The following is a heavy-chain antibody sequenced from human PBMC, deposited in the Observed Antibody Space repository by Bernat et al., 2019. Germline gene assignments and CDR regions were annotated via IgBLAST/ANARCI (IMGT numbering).Heavy chain of an antibody. Sequence: EVQLLESGGGLVQPGGSLRLSCAASGFTFSSYAMSWVRQAPGKGLEWVSAISGSGGSTYYADSVKGRFTISRDNSKNTLYLQMNSRRAEDTAVYYCAKGRGYYDILTGYYTPQWYFDYWGQGTLVTVSS. J-gene: IGHJ4*02. CDR2: ISGSGGST. V-gene: IGHV3-23*01. CDR3: AKGRGYYDILTGYYTPQWYFDY. D-gene: IGHD3-9*01. CDR1: GFTFSSYA.